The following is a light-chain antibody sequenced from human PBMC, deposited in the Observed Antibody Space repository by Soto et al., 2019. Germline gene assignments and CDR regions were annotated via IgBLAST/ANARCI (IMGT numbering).Light chain of an antibody. Sequence: EIVLTQSPGTLSLSPGERATLSCRASQSVTNNFLAWYQQKPGQAPRLLIYGASTRAAGVPDRFSGSGSGTDFTLNITRLEPEDFAVYYCQQYGRSPLLYTFGQGTKLGVK. J-gene: IGKJ2*01. CDR1: QSVTNNF. CDR3: QQYGRSPLLYT. CDR2: GAS. V-gene: IGKV3-20*01.